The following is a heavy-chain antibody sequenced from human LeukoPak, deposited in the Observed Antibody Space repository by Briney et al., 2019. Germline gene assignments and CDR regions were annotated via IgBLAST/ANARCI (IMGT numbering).Heavy chain of an antibody. J-gene: IGHJ4*01. V-gene: IGHV4-39*07. Sequence: SETLSLTCTVSGGSISSSSYYWGWIRQPPGKGLEWIGSIYYSGSTYYNPSLKSRVTISVDTSKNQFSLKLNSVTAADTAVYYCARGSLRSEPLDYWGHGTLVTVSS. CDR3: ARGSLRSEPLDY. CDR1: GGSISSSSYY. D-gene: IGHD1-14*01. CDR2: IYYSGST.